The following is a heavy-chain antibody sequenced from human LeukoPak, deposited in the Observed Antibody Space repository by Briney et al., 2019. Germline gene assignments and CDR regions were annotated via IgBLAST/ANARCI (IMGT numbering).Heavy chain of an antibody. CDR1: GGSISSGDYY. CDR2: IYYSGST. CDR3: AREVKSSRFLEWLAVNYFDY. D-gene: IGHD3-3*01. Sequence: SETLSLTCTVSGGSISSGDYYWGWIRQPPGKGLEWIGYIYYSGSTYYNPSLKSRVTISVDTSKNQFSLKLSSVTAADTAVYYCAREVKSSRFLEWLAVNYFDYWGQGTLVTVSS. J-gene: IGHJ4*02. V-gene: IGHV4-30-4*08.